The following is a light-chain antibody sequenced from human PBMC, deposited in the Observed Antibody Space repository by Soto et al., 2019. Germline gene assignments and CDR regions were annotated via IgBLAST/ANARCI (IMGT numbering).Light chain of an antibody. J-gene: IGLJ7*01. CDR2: DVS. V-gene: IGLV2-14*01. CDR3: SSYTSSSTAV. Sequence: QSALTQPASVSGSPGQSITISCTGTSSDVGGYNYVSGYQQHPGKAPKLMIYDVSNRPSGVSNRFSGSKSGNTASLTISGLQAEDEADYYCSSYTSSSTAVFGGGTQLTVL. CDR1: SSDVGGYNY.